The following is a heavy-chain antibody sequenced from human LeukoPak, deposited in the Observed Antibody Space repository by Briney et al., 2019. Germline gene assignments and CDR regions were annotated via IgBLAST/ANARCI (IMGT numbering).Heavy chain of an antibody. CDR1: GGSISSYY. CDR3: ARLLSGGYLQFDY. D-gene: IGHD1-26*01. J-gene: IGHJ4*02. V-gene: IGHV4-59*01. Sequence: SSETLSLTCTVSGGSISSYYWSWIRQPPGKGLEWIGYIYYSGSTNYNPSLKSRVTISVDTSKNQFSLKLTSVTAADTAVYYCARLLSGGYLQFDYWGQGTLVTVSS. CDR2: IYYSGST.